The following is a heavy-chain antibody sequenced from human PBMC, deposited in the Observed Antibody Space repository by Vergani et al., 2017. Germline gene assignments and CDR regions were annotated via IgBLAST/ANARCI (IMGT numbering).Heavy chain of an antibody. V-gene: IGHV4-59*01. J-gene: IGHJ5*02. D-gene: IGHD2/OR15-2a*01. CDR2: VYYTGST. CDR3: ARDRDLYCRSTTSCHKWFDR. Sequence: QVQLQESGPGLVKPSETLSLTCTVSGAAIKDFYWSWFRQPPGKGLEWIGYVYYTGSTTYNPSPKSRVTISVDTSNNQFSLRMTSLTAADTAIYYCARDRDLYCRSTTSCHKWFDRWGQGSLVTVSS. CDR1: GAAIKDFY.